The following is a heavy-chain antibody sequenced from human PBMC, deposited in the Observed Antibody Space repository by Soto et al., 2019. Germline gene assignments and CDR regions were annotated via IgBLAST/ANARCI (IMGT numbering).Heavy chain of an antibody. J-gene: IGHJ4*02. CDR3: ARYRPPITMVRGYYFEY. Sequence: ASVKVSCKASGYTFTSYAMHWVRQAPGQRLEWMGWINAGNGNTKYSQKFQGRVTITRDTSASTAYMELSSLRSEDTAVYYCARYRPPITMVRGYYFEYWGQGTLVTVSS. CDR2: INAGNGNT. CDR1: GYTFTSYA. D-gene: IGHD3-10*01. V-gene: IGHV1-3*01.